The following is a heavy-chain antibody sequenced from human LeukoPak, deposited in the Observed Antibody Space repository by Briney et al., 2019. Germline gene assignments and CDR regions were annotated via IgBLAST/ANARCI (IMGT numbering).Heavy chain of an antibody. Sequence: SETLSLTCTVSGGSISSGGYYWSWIRQPPGKGLEWIGYIYHSGSTYYNPSLKSRVTISVDRSKNQFSLKLSSVTAADTAVYYCARDRPSYCGGDCYSYYYYYMDVWGKGTTVTVSS. CDR2: IYHSGST. V-gene: IGHV4-30-2*01. CDR1: GGSISSGGYY. D-gene: IGHD2-21*01. CDR3: ARDRPSYCGGDCYSYYYYYMDV. J-gene: IGHJ6*03.